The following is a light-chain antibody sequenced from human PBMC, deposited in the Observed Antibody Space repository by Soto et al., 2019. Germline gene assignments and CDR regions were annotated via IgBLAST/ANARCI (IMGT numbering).Light chain of an antibody. CDR3: CAYSTSGTHV. CDR1: SSDVGSYDY. J-gene: IGLJ1*01. CDR2: DVN. V-gene: IGLV2-14*03. Sequence: QSVLTQPASVSESPGQSITFSCTGTSSDVGSYDYVSWHQQHPGKAPKLIIYDVNNRPSGVPSRFSGSKSGNTASLIISGLQTEDEADYYCCAYSTSGTHVFGTGTKLTVL.